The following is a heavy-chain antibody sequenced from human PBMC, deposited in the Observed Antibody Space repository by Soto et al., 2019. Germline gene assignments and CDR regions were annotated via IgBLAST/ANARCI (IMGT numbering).Heavy chain of an antibody. CDR3: AREDDGDDRDYYGLDV. V-gene: IGHV4-31*03. D-gene: IGHD1-1*01. J-gene: IGHJ6*02. CDR2: IYYSGSI. Sequence: PSETLSLTCTVSGGSISSGGYYWSWIRQHPGKGLEWIGYIYYSGSIMYNPSFKSRLTMAVDTTKNQFSLQLTSVTAADTAVYFCAREDDGDDRDYYGLDVWGQGTTVTVSS. CDR1: GGSISSGGYY.